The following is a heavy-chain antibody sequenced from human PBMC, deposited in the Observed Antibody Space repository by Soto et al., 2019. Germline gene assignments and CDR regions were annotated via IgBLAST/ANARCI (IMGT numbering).Heavy chain of an antibody. CDR3: ARQYKAGYYYYAMDV. CDR1: GYSFTSYW. CDR2: IDPSDSYT. D-gene: IGHD1-20*01. J-gene: IGHJ6*02. V-gene: IGHV5-10-1*01. Sequence: GESLKISCKGSGYSFTSYWISWVRQMPGKGLEWMGRIDPSDSYTNYSPSFQGHVTISADKSISTAYLQWSSLEASDTAMYYCARQYKAGYYYYAMDVWGQGTTVTVSS.